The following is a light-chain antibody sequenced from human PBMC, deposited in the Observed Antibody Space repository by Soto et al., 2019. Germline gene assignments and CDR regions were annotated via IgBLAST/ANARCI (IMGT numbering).Light chain of an antibody. Sequence: EIVLTQSPGTLSLSPGERATLSCRASQSVSSSYLAWYQQRPGQAPRLLIYGASTRATGIPDRFSGSGSGTDVTLTISRLEPEDFAVYYCQQYGSSPPRVTFGPGTKVDI. CDR2: GAS. CDR1: QSVSSSY. J-gene: IGKJ3*01. V-gene: IGKV3-20*01. CDR3: QQYGSSPPRVT.